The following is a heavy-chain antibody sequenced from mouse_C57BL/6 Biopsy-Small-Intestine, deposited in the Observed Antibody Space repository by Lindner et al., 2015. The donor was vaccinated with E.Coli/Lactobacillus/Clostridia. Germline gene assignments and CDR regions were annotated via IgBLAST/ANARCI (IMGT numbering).Heavy chain of an antibody. D-gene: IGHD2-4*01. CDR1: GYAFSNSR. V-gene: IGHV1-82*01. J-gene: IGHJ2*01. Sequence: VQLQESGPELVRPGASVKISCKASGYAFSNSRMNWVKQRPGKGLEWIGRIFPGDGDTNYNGKFKGKATLTADKSSSTAYMQLSSLTSEDSAVYFCAEYDYDAGVFDYWGQGTTLTVSS. CDR3: AEYDYDAGVFDY. CDR2: IFPGDGDT.